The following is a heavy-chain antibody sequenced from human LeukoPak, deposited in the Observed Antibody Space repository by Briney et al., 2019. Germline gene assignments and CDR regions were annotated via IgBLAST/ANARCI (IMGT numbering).Heavy chain of an antibody. J-gene: IGHJ4*02. V-gene: IGHV4-59*01. D-gene: IGHD3-22*01. CDR1: GGSISSYY. Sequence: PSETLSLTCTVSGGSISSYYWSWIRQPPGKGLEWIGYIYYSGSTNYNPSLKSRVTISVDTSKNQFSLKLSSVTAADTAVYYCARGRMGYYDSSGYYFDDYWGQGTLVTVSS. CDR3: ARGRMGYYDSSGYYFDDY. CDR2: IYYSGST.